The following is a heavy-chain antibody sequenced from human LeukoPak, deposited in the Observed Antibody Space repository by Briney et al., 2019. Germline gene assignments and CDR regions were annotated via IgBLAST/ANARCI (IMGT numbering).Heavy chain of an antibody. V-gene: IGHV3-23*01. D-gene: IGHD5-24*01. CDR1: GFTFSSYA. CDR3: AKDPRVGSRVASPCH. J-gene: IGHJ4*02. CDR2: ISGSGGST. Sequence: PGGSLRLPCAASGFTFSSYAMSWDRQAPGKGLEWVSAISGSGGSTYYADSVKGRFTISRDNSKSTLFLQMNSLRAEDTAVYYCAKDPRVGSRVASPCHWGQGTLVTVSS.